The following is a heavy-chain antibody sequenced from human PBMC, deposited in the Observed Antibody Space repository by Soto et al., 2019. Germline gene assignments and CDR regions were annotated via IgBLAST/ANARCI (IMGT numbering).Heavy chain of an antibody. CDR1: GFTLSSND. CDR2: IGTAGDT. D-gene: IGHD2-15*01. V-gene: IGHV3-13*01. J-gene: IGHJ3*02. Sequence: GGSLRLSCAASGFTLSSNDMHWVRQATGKGLEWVSGIGTAGDTYYSGSVKGRFTIARENAENSLYLQMNSLRAEDTAVYYCARERITEPTWDPFDMWGQGTMVTVSS. CDR3: ARERITEPTWDPFDM.